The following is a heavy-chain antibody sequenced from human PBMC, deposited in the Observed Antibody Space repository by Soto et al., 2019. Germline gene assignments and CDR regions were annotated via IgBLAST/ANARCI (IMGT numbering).Heavy chain of an antibody. D-gene: IGHD1-26*01. Sequence: QVNLVQSGTEMKKPGSSVMVSCKVSGGDLSNSGISWVRQAPGQGLEWMGGIFPLLAMVDYSQKFQGRVTISADDSTNTAYMDLGSLRSDATAVSSCAKDDGAGFKSCGQGTLVIVSP. CDR1: GGDLSNSG. J-gene: IGHJ5*02. CDR2: IFPLLAMV. CDR3: AKDDGAGFKS. V-gene: IGHV1-69*04.